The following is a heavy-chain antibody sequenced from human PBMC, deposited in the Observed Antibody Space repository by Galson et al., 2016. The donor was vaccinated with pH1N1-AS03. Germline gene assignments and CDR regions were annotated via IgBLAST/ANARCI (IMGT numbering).Heavy chain of an antibody. Sequence: SLRLSCAASEFIFGDFWMAWVRQAPGKGPEWVANINQDGVKKHYVDSVEGRFTVSRDNAKNSLYLQMHSLRVEDTALYFCVRDYSPGSRNDGWYGAFDIWGRGTLVTVSS. J-gene: IGHJ3*02. CDR2: INQDGVKK. CDR3: VRDYSPGSRNDGWYGAFDI. D-gene: IGHD1-1*01. V-gene: IGHV3-7*01. CDR1: EFIFGDFW.